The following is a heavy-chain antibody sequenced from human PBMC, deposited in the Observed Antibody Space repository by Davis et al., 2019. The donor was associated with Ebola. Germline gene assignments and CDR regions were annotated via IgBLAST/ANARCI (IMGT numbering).Heavy chain of an antibody. D-gene: IGHD1-7*01. CDR1: GFTVSSNY. V-gene: IGHV3-21*04. Sequence: GGSLRLSCAASGFTVSSNYMSWVRQAPGKGLEWVSSISSSSSYIYYADSVKGRFTISRDNAKNSLYLQMNSLRAEDTALYYCAKTQRYNWNYGLFNYWGQGTLVTVSS. CDR2: ISSSSSYI. CDR3: AKTQRYNWNYGLFNY. J-gene: IGHJ4*02.